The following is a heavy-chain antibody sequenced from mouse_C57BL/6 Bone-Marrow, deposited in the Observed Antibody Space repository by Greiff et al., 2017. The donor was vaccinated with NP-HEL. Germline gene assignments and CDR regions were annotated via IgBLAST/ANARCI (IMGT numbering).Heavy chain of an antibody. CDR1: GYTFTSYG. J-gene: IGHJ2*01. D-gene: IGHD4-1*01. V-gene: IGHV1-81*01. CDR3: ARLGRREGYYFDY. Sequence: VKLVESGAELARPGASVKLSCKASGYTFTSYGISWVKQRPGQGLEWIGEIYPRSGNTYYNEKFKGKATLTADKSSSTAYMELRSLTSEDSAVYFCARLGRREGYYFDYWGQGTTLTVSS. CDR2: IYPRSGNT.